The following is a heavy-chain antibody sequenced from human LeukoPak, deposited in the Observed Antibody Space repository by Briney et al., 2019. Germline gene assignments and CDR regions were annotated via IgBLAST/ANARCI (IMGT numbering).Heavy chain of an antibody. Sequence: GRSLRLSCAASGFTFSSYAMHWVRQAPGKGLEWVAVISYDGSNKYYADSVKGRFTISRDNSKNTLYLQMNSLRAEDTAVYYCARDAIGGYYFDYWGQGTLVTVSS. J-gene: IGHJ4*02. V-gene: IGHV3-30-3*01. CDR2: ISYDGSNK. CDR1: GFTFSSYA. CDR3: ARDAIGGYYFDY. D-gene: IGHD3-10*01.